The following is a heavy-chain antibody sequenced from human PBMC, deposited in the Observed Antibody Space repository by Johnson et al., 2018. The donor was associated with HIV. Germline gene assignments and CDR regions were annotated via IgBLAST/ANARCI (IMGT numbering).Heavy chain of an antibody. J-gene: IGHJ3*02. D-gene: IGHD3-9*01. CDR3: ATDILFATARSDHDAFDT. V-gene: IGHV3-11*04. Sequence: QVQLVESGGGLVKPGGSLRLSCAASGFTFSDYYMSWIRQAPGKGLEWVSYISSSGSTIYYADSVKGRFTISRDNAKNSLYLQMNSLRAEDTAVYYCATDILFATARSDHDAFDTWGQGTMVTVSS. CDR2: ISSSGSTI. CDR1: GFTFSDYY.